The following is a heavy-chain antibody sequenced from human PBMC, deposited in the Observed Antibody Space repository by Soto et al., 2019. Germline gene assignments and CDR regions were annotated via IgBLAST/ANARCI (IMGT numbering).Heavy chain of an antibody. CDR1: GFTFSSYA. Sequence: GGSLRLSCAASGFTFSSYAMHWVRQAPGKGLEWVAVISYDGSNKYYADSVKGRFTISRDNSKNTLYLQMNSLRAEDTAVYYCASHRAAGSVGYYFDYWGQGTLVTVSS. CDR2: ISYDGSNK. D-gene: IGHD6-25*01. V-gene: IGHV3-30-3*01. CDR3: ASHRAAGSVGYYFDY. J-gene: IGHJ4*02.